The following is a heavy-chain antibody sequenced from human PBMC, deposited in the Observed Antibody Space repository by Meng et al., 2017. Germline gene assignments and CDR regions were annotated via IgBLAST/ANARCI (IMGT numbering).Heavy chain of an antibody. V-gene: IGHV1-69*01. CDR2: IIPIFGTA. J-gene: IGHJ4*02. D-gene: IGHD6-13*01. CDR3: ARRLSSSWGPYFDY. Sequence: GVEDKKAWSSGKFSWTASGATCSSYANSWVRQAPGQGLEWMGGIIPIFGTANYAQKFQGRVTITADESTSTAYMELSSLRSEDTAVYYCARRLSSSWGPYFDYWGQGTLVTVSS. CDR1: GATCSSYA.